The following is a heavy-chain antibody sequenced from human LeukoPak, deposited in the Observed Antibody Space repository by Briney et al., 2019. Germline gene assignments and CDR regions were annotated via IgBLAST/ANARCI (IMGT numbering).Heavy chain of an antibody. CDR2: MNSNSGNT. CDR1: GYTFRDYF. V-gene: IGHV1-8*03. J-gene: IGHJ6*03. Sequence: ASVKVSCKASGYTFRDYFLHWVRQATGQGLEWMGWMNSNSGNTGYAQKFQGRVTITRNTSISTAYMELSSLRSEDTAVYYCARGQGSSSWGYYYYYMDVWGKGTTVTVSS. D-gene: IGHD6-13*01. CDR3: ARGQGSSSWGYYYYYMDV.